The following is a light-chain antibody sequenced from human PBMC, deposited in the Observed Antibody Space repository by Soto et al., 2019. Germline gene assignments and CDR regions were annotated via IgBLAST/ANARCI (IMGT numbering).Light chain of an antibody. V-gene: IGKV3-11*01. CDR3: QQRSSWPLT. CDR2: DAS. CDR1: QSVSSY. Sequence: IVLTQSPATLSLSPGERTTLSCRASQSVSSYLAWYQQKPGQAPRLLVYDASSRATGIPARFGGSGSGTDFTLTISSLEPEDFAVYYCQQRSSWPLTFGGGTRVEIK. J-gene: IGKJ4*01.